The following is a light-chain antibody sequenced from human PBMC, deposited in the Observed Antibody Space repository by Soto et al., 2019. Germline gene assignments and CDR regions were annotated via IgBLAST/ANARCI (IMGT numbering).Light chain of an antibody. CDR2: WAS. J-gene: IGKJ4*01. V-gene: IGKV4-1*01. CDR3: QQYFDVPFT. Sequence: DIVMTQSPASLAVSLGERATMNCKCSRRVLYKSNNKNHLAWYQQKPGQPPQLIIYWASTRESGVPERFSGSGSGTDFTLTISSLEAEDVAFYWCQQYFDVPFTFGGGTKVEI. CDR1: RRVLYKSNNKNH.